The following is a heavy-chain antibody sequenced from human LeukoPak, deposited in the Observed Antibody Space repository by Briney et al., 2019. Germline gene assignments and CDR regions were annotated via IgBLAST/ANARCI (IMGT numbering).Heavy chain of an antibody. V-gene: IGHV3-43*02. CDR2: ITADGGTT. Sequence: GGSLRLSCAASGFIFRDHNMNWVRQLPGKGLEWVALITADGGTTHYADSLKGRFSISRDNSRNSLFLQVYSLTTDDTAFYYCTKAFSDSSEPDYWGQGALVTVSS. D-gene: IGHD6-6*01. J-gene: IGHJ4*02. CDR1: GFIFRDHN. CDR3: TKAFSDSSEPDY.